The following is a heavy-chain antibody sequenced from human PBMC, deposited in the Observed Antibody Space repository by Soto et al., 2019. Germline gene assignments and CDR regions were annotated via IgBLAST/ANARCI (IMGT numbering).Heavy chain of an antibody. CDR1: GFAFSSYA. Sequence: EVQLLESGGGLVQPGGSLRLSCAASGFAFSSYAMRWVRQAPGKGLVWVSAISGSGGTTYYPDSVKGRFTISRDNSKNTLYLQMNSLRAEDTAVYYCAKDQRGYDGSGSDYWGQGSLVTVSS. CDR2: ISGSGGTT. D-gene: IGHD3-10*01. J-gene: IGHJ4*02. V-gene: IGHV3-23*01. CDR3: AKDQRGYDGSGSDY.